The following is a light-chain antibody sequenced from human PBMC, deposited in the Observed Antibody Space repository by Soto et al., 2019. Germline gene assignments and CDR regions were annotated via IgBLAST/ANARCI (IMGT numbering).Light chain of an antibody. J-gene: IGLJ3*02. V-gene: IGLV2-8*01. CDR1: SSDVGAYNY. Sequence: QSALTQPPSASGSPGQSVTIPWTGTSSDVGAYNYVSWYQQHAGKAPKLVIYEVTKRPSGVPDRFSGSKSANTASLTVSGLQAEDEADYYCSSFASSNTWVFGGGTKLTVL. CDR3: SSFASSNTWV. CDR2: EVT.